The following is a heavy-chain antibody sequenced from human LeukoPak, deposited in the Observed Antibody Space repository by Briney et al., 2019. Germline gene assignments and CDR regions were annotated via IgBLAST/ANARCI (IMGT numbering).Heavy chain of an antibody. D-gene: IGHD3-10*01. CDR1: GGSISGDGYH. J-gene: IGHJ6*02. CDR3: ARTSHSGYMVRGVLYYGMDV. CDR2: IHYSGST. V-gene: IGHV4-39*01. Sequence: SETLSLTCSVSGGSISGDGYHWGWIRRPPGKGLEWIGSIHYSGSTCYKTSLKSRVTLDVDTSKNQFSLKLSSVTAADTAVYYCARTSHSGYMVRGVLYYGMDVWGQGTTVTVSS.